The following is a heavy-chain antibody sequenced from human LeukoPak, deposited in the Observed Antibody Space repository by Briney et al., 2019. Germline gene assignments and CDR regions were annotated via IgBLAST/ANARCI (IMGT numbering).Heavy chain of an antibody. D-gene: IGHD3-22*01. CDR3: ARDYYDSSGDY. V-gene: IGHV1-2*06. J-gene: IGHJ4*02. Sequence: ASVKVSCKASGYTFTGYYMHWVRQAPGQGLDWMGRINPNSGGTNYAQKFQGRVTMTRDTSISTAYMELSRLRSDDTAVYYCARDYYDSSGDYWGQGTLVTVSS. CDR2: INPNSGGT. CDR1: GYTFTGYY.